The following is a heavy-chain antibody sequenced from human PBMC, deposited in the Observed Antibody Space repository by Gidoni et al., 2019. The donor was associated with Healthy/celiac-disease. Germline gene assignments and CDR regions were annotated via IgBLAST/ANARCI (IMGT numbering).Heavy chain of an antibody. Sequence: QFQLVQSGAEVKKPVSSVKVSCKASGGTFRSYAISWVRQAPGQGLEWMGRIIPILGIANYAQKFQGRVTITADKSMSTAYMELSSLRSEDTAVYYCARQKFSSIWSYYYYGMDVWGQGTTVTVSS. CDR1: GGTFRSYA. V-gene: IGHV1-69*04. D-gene: IGHD3-3*01. J-gene: IGHJ6*02. CDR2: IIPILGIA. CDR3: ARQKFSSIWSYYYYGMDV.